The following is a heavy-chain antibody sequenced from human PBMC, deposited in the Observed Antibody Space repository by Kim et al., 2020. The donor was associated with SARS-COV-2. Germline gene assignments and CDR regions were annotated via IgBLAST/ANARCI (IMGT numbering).Heavy chain of an antibody. CDR1: GGSFSDYY. J-gene: IGHJ3*01. V-gene: IGHV4-34*01. D-gene: IGHD3-10*01. Sequence: SETLSLSCAVDGGSFSDYYWSWIRQSPGKGLEWIGEINHGGSANLNPSLKSRVAISVDTSKNQFSLRLTSATAADTAFYYCARAAFILVRGVPITQRVAFDVWGQGTMVTVSS. CDR3: ARAAFILVRGVPITQRVAFDV. CDR2: INHGGSA.